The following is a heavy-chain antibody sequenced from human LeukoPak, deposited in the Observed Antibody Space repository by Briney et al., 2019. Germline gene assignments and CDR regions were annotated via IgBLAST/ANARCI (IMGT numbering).Heavy chain of an antibody. Sequence: GGSLRLSCSASGSTFSNYAMHWVRQAPGKGLEHVAAISSNGGSTYYADSVKGRFTISRDNSKNTVYLQMSSLRAEDTAVYYCVKDRLAVAGYYFDYWGQGTLVTVSS. J-gene: IGHJ4*02. D-gene: IGHD6-19*01. CDR2: ISSNGGST. CDR3: VKDRLAVAGYYFDY. V-gene: IGHV3-64D*06. CDR1: GSTFSNYA.